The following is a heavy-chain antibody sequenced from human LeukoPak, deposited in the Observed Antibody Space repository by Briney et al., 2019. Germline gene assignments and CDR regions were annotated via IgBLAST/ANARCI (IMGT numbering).Heavy chain of an antibody. CDR3: VRARVRARSGAFDV. CDR2: ISYDETHK. D-gene: IGHD3-10*01. Sequence: GGSLRLSCVGSGFTFRHYVMHWVRQAPGKGLEWVAVISYDETHKFYADSVKGRFTISRDNSNDTLFLQMNSLRSEDAAVYYCVRARVRARSGAFDVWGQGTLVTVSS. J-gene: IGHJ3*01. CDR1: GFTFRHYV. V-gene: IGHV3-30*04.